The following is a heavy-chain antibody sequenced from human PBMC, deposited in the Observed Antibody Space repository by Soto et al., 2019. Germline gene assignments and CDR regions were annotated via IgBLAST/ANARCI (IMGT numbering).Heavy chain of an antibody. CDR2: IPYDGSNK. CDR1: GFTFSSYG. Sequence: PGGSLTLSCAASGFTFSSYGMHWVRQAPGPGLEWVAVIPYDGSNKYYADSVKGRFTISRDNSKNTLYLQMNSLRAEDTAVYYCAKIWFGELTADYWGQGTLVTVSS. D-gene: IGHD3-10*01. V-gene: IGHV3-30*18. CDR3: AKIWFGELTADY. J-gene: IGHJ4*02.